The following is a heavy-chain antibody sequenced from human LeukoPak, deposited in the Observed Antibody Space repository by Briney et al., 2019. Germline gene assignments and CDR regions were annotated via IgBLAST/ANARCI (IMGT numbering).Heavy chain of an antibody. CDR3: AREGGVGGWFDP. Sequence: GGSLRLSCAASGFTFSSYSMNWVRQAPGKGLEWVSSISSSSTYIYYADSAKGRFTISRDNAKNSLYLQMNSLRAEDTAVYYCAREGGVGGWFDPWGQGTLVTVSS. J-gene: IGHJ5*02. V-gene: IGHV3-21*01. CDR1: GFTFSSYS. D-gene: IGHD2-15*01. CDR2: ISSSSTYI.